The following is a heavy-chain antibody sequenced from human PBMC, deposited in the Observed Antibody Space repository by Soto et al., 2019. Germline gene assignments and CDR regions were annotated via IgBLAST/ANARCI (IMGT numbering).Heavy chain of an antibody. CDR2: IFYSGST. V-gene: IGHV4-39*01. J-gene: IGHJ5*02. Sequence: PSETLSLTCSVSGGSISTSRSYWAWIRQPPGKGLEWLANIFYSGSTFYNPSLASRVSVSVDTSKNEFSLKLRSVTAADTAVYYRARQPTTGDTDLWFDPWGQGTLVTVSS. CDR1: GGSISTSRSY. CDR3: ARQPTTGDTDLWFDP. D-gene: IGHD2-21*01.